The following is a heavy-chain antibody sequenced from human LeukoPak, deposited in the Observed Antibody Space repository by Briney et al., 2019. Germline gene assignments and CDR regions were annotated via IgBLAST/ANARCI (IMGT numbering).Heavy chain of an antibody. Sequence: PSETLSLTCTVSGYSISSGYYWSWIRQPPGKGLEWIGEINYSGSTNYNPSLKSRVTISVDTSKNQFSLKLSSVTAADTAVYYCARVLITFGGVNPSDYWGQGTLVTVSS. CDR2: INYSGST. V-gene: IGHV4-38-2*02. J-gene: IGHJ4*02. D-gene: IGHD3-16*01. CDR1: GYSISSGYY. CDR3: ARVLITFGGVNPSDY.